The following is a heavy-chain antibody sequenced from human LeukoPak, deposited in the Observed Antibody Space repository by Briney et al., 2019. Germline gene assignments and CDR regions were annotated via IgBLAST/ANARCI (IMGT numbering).Heavy chain of an antibody. J-gene: IGHJ6*03. Sequence: GGSLRLSCAASGFTFSSYEMNWVRQAPGKGLEWVSYISSSGSTIYYADSVKGRFTISRDNAKNTLYLQMNSLRAEDTAVYYCARENFRYPSMDVWGKGTTVTVSS. D-gene: IGHD2-15*01. CDR2: ISSSGSTI. CDR3: ARENFRYPSMDV. V-gene: IGHV3-48*03. CDR1: GFTFSSYE.